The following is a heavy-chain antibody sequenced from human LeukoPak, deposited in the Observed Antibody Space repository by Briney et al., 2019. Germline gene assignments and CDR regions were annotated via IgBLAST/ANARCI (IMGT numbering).Heavy chain of an antibody. D-gene: IGHD1-14*01. J-gene: IGHJ4*02. CDR2: IYYSGST. CDR3: ARSPRGGTKTYFDY. CDR1: GGPISNYY. V-gene: IGHV4-59*01. Sequence: PSETLSITCTVSGGPISNYYWSWIRQPPGKGLEWIGYIYYSGSTNYNPSLKSRVTISVDTSKNQFSLRLSSVTAADTAVYYCARSPRGGTKTYFDYWGQGTLVTVSP.